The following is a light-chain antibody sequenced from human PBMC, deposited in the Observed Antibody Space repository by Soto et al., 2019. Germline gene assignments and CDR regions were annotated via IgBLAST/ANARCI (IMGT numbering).Light chain of an antibody. CDR2: DVN. V-gene: IGLV2-14*01. Sequence: QSALTQPASVSGSPGQSITISCTGTSSDVGRYNYVSWCQQHPGKAPKLIIYDVNNRPSGVSNRFSGSKSGNTASLTISGVQDEDEADYYCSSSTSSRTVVFGGGTKLTVL. CDR3: SSSTSSRTVV. CDR1: SSDVGRYNY. J-gene: IGLJ2*01.